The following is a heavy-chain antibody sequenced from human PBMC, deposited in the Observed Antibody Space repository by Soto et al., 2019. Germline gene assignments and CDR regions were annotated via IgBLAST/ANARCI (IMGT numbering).Heavy chain of an antibody. CDR1: GYTFTSYD. Sequence: ASVKVSCKASGYTFTSYDINWVRQATGQGLEWMGWMNPNSGNTGYAQKSQGRVTMTRNTSISTAYMELSSLRSEDTAVYYCARGKVGYYDFWSGYYTPYYYYYMDVWGKGTTVTVSS. CDR3: ARGKVGYYDFWSGYYTPYYYYYMDV. J-gene: IGHJ6*03. CDR2: MNPNSGNT. V-gene: IGHV1-8*01. D-gene: IGHD3-3*01.